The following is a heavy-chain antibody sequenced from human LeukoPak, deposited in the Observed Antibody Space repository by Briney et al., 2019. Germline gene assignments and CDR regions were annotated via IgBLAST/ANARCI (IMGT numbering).Heavy chain of an antibody. D-gene: IGHD5-18*01. J-gene: IGHJ6*03. CDR3: ARGYSYGYHYYYYMDV. Sequence: PSETLSLTCAVYSGSFSGQPPGKGLEWIGEINHSGSTNYNPSLKSRVTTSVDTSKNQFSLKLSSVTAADTAVYYCARGYSYGYHYYYYMDVWGKGTTVTVSS. CDR1: SGSFSG. V-gene: IGHV4-34*01. CDR2: INHSGST.